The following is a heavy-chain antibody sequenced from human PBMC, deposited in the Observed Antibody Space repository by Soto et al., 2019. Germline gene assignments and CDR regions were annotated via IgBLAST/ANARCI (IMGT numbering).Heavy chain of an antibody. CDR3: ARAPRPAAIAVLDH. D-gene: IGHD2-2*01. CDR1: GYSFTSYN. V-gene: IGHV1-8*01. Sequence: QVQLEQSGTEMKEPGASVKVSCKASGYSFTSYNINWVRQTTGQGLEWMGWVNPSNGDAGLAQRFQGRVTMSSDTSITTAFVEVSSLAPEDAAIYFCARAPRPAAIAVLDHWGQGTLVSVSS. J-gene: IGHJ4*02. CDR2: VNPSNGDA.